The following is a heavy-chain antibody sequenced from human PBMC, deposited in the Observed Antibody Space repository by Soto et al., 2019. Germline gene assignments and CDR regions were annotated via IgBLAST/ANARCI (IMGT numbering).Heavy chain of an antibody. CDR2: ITGSGVST. Sequence: EVQLLESGGGLVQPGVSLTLSCTASGFTFNMYAMSWGRQAPGKALEWVSAITGSGVSTYYEDSVKGRFTISRDNSKTSLYLQMNSLRAEDTPVYYCARLHDRGVFDHWGQVTVVTVSS. D-gene: IGHD3-10*01. J-gene: IGHJ4*02. V-gene: IGHV3-23*01. CDR1: GFTFNMYA. CDR3: ARLHDRGVFDH.